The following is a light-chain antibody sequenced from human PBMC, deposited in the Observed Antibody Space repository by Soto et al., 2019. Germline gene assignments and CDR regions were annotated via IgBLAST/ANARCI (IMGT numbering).Light chain of an antibody. V-gene: IGKV1-33*01. CDR1: QDINNY. CDR2: DAS. J-gene: IGKJ5*01. Sequence: DIQMTQSPSSLSASVGDRVTITCQARQDINNYLTWYQQKPGKAPKLLIYDASNLKTGVPSRFSGSGSGTDFTFTISSLQPEDIATYYCQQCDNLPLTFGQGTRLEIK. CDR3: QQCDNLPLT.